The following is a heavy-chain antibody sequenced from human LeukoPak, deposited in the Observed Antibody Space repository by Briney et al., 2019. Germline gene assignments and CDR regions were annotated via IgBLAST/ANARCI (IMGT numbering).Heavy chain of an antibody. J-gene: IGHJ4*02. Sequence: GGSLRLSCAASGFTFDDYAMHWVRQAPGKGLEWVSLISGDGGSTYYADSVKGRFTISRDNSKNSLYLQMNSLRTEDTALYCCAKDKDDYGDYWGQGTLVTVSS. CDR1: GFTFDDYA. CDR2: ISGDGGST. V-gene: IGHV3-43*02. D-gene: IGHD2-15*01. CDR3: AKDKDDYGDY.